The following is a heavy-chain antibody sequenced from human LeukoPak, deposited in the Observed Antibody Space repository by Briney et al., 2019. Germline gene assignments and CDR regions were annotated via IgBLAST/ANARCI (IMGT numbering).Heavy chain of an antibody. Sequence: GGSLRLSCAASGFSVRSHYMSWVRQAPGKGLEWVAVIYSDRRTHYGDSVKGRFPISRDNSNNTLHLQMNSLRGEDTAVYYCARCGSDYDGGAFDIWGQGTVVTVSS. D-gene: IGHD2-21*02. CDR1: GFSVRSHY. CDR3: ARCGSDYDGGAFDI. V-gene: IGHV3-53*01. CDR2: IYSDRRT. J-gene: IGHJ3*02.